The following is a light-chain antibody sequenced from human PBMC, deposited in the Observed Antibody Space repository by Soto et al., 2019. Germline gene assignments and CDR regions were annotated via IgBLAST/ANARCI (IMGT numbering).Light chain of an antibody. CDR3: SAYSSSSTLVL. CDR2: DVS. Sequence: QSVLTQPASVSGSPGQSITISCTGTSSDVGGYNSVSWYQQHPGKAPKLMIHDVSNRPSGVSNRFSGSKSGNTASLTISGLLAEDEADYYCSAYSSSSTLVLFGGGTQLTVL. CDR1: SSDVGGYNS. V-gene: IGLV2-14*03. J-gene: IGLJ2*01.